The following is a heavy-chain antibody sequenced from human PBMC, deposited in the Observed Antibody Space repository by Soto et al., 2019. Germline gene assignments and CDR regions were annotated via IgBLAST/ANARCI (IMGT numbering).Heavy chain of an antibody. CDR3: LTMVVAALPLDAFDI. V-gene: IGHV3-48*01. CDR1: GFTFSSYS. CDR2: ISSSSSTI. J-gene: IGHJ3*02. D-gene: IGHD2-15*01. Sequence: GGSLRLSCAASGFTFSSYSMNWVRQAPGKGLEWVSYISSSSSTIYYADSVKGRFTISRDNAKNPLYLQMNSLRAEDTALYYCLTMVVAALPLDAFDIWGQGTMVTVSS.